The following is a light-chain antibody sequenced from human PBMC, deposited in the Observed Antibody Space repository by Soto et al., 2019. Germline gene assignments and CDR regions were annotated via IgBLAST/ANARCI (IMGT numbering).Light chain of an antibody. CDR2: DAS. V-gene: IGKV1-13*02. Sequence: AIQLTQSPSSLSASVGDRVTITCRASQGISSALAWYQQKPGTAPKLLIYDASSLESGVPSRFSGSGSGTDFTLTISCLQPEDFATYYCQQFNSYRGNTFGPGTKVDIK. CDR1: QGISSA. CDR3: QQFNSYRGNT. J-gene: IGKJ3*01.